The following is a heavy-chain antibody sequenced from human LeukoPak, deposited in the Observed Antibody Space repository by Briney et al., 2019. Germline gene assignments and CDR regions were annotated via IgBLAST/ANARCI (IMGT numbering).Heavy chain of an antibody. CDR1: GYTFTSYA. CDR2: INPDSGGT. D-gene: IGHD3-22*01. J-gene: IGHJ3*02. Sequence: ASVKVSCKASGYTFTSYAMNWVRQAPGQGLEWMGWINPDSGGTNYGQNFQGRVTMTRDTSISTAYMELSRLRSDDTAVYYCARGENFYDSSAYYQGDACDIWGQGTMVTVSS. V-gene: IGHV1-2*02. CDR3: ARGENFYDSSAYYQGDACDI.